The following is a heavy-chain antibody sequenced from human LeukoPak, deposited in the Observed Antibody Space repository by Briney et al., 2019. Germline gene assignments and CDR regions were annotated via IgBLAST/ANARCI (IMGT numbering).Heavy chain of an antibody. J-gene: IGHJ4*02. Sequence: GRALRFSCAAPGFTFSSYGMHWVRQAPGKGLEWVAAISYDRSNKYYADSVKGRFTIYRDNSQNTLYLQMHSLRAEDTAVYYCAKNTAGIVVVTAIDYWGQGTLVTVSS. CDR1: GFTFSSYG. CDR2: ISYDRSNK. V-gene: IGHV3-30*18. CDR3: AKNTAGIVVVTAIDY. D-gene: IGHD2-21*02.